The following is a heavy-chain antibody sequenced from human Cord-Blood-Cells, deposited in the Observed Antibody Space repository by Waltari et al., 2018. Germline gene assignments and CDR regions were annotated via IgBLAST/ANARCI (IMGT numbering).Heavy chain of an antibody. J-gene: IGHJ6*02. CDR2: IYYSGST. CDR3: ARLSYYDSSDLGTYYYYGMDV. D-gene: IGHD3-22*01. CDR1: GGSISSYY. V-gene: IGHV4-59*08. Sequence: QVQLQESGPGLVKPSETLSLTCTVSGGSISSYYWGGIRQPPGKGLEWIGYIYYSGSTNYNPSLKSRVTISVDTSKNQFSLKLSSVTAADTAVYYCARLSYYDSSDLGTYYYYGMDVWGQGTTVTVSS.